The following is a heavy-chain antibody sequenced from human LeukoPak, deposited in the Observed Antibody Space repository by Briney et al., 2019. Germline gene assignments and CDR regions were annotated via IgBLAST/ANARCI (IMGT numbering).Heavy chain of an antibody. CDR1: GYTFTGYY. Sequence: ASVKVSCKASGYTFTGYYMHWVRQAPGQGLEWMGWINPNSGGTNYAQKFQGRVTMTRDTSISTAYMELSRLRSDDTAVYYCARDALSYRRGNNWFDPWGQGTLVTVSS. CDR3: ARDALSYRRGNNWFDP. J-gene: IGHJ5*02. D-gene: IGHD2-8*01. CDR2: INPNSGGT. V-gene: IGHV1-2*02.